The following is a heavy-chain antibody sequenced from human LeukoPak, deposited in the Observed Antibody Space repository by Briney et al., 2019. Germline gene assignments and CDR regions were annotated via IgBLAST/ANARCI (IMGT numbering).Heavy chain of an antibody. D-gene: IGHD5-18*01. J-gene: IGHJ4*02. CDR2: ISGSGGTT. Sequence: GGSLRLSCAASGFTFSSYAISWVRQAPGEGLEWVSVISGSGGTTYYADSVKGRFTTSRDTSKNTRYLQMNSLRAEDTAVYYCAKLWEIQLWSTFDYWGQGTLVTVSS. V-gene: IGHV3-23*01. CDR1: GFTFSSYA. CDR3: AKLWEIQLWSTFDY.